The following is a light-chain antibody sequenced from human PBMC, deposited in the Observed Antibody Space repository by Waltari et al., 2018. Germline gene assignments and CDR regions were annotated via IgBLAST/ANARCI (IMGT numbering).Light chain of an antibody. J-gene: IGLJ3*02. CDR2: KDS. Sequence: SSELTQPPSVSVSPGQTARITCFGDALPKQYANWYQQKSGQAPVQIIYKDSERPSEIPERFSGSTSGKTGTLTISGVQAQDEADYYCQAADINGLSWVFGGGTKLTVL. V-gene: IGLV3-25*03. CDR3: QAADINGLSWV. CDR1: ALPKQY.